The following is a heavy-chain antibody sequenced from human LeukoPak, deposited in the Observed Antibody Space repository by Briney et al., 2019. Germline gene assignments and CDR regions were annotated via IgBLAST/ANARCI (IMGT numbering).Heavy chain of an antibody. CDR2: ISAYSGNT. D-gene: IGHD2-2*01. V-gene: IGHV1-18*01. Sequence: PGRSLRLSCAASGFTFSSYGMHWVRQAPGKGLEWVAWISAYSGNTNYAHQKLQGRVTLTRDTSTSTAYMELRSLRSDDTAVFYCARAPQECTSTSCPLGYWGQGTLVTVSS. J-gene: IGHJ4*02. CDR1: GFTFSSYG. CDR3: ARAPQECTSTSCPLGY.